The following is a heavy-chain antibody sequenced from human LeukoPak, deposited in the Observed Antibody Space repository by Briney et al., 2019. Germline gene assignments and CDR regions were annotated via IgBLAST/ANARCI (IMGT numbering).Heavy chain of an antibody. J-gene: IGHJ4*02. CDR2: IYYSGST. CDR3: ARDRLRLDY. CDR1: GGSISSYY. D-gene: IGHD4-17*01. V-gene: IGHV4-59*01. Sequence: PSETLSLTCTVSGGSISSYYWSWIRQPPGKGLEWIGYIYYSGSTNYNPSLKSRVTTSVDTSKNQFSLKLSSVTAADTAVYYCARDRLRLDYWGQGTLVTVSS.